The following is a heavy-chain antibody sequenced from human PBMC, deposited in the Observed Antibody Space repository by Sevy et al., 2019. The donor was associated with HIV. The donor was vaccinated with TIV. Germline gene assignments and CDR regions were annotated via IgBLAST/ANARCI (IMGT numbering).Heavy chain of an antibody. CDR1: GYTLTGLS. J-gene: IGHJ4*02. Sequence: ASVKVSCKVSGYTLTGLSMHWVRQAPGKGLEGMGRFDPEDGETIYAQNFQGRVTLTEDTSRDTAYMELSSLRYEDTAVYYCATAREYYQDSSGYLDFWGQGTLVTVSS. CDR2: FDPEDGET. D-gene: IGHD3-22*01. V-gene: IGHV1-24*01. CDR3: ATAREYYQDSSGYLDF.